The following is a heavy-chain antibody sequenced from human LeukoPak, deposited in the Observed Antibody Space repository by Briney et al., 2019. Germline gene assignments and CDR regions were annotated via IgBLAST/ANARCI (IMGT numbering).Heavy chain of an antibody. CDR2: ISSSGSTT. CDR3: ANPISSSTILDY. V-gene: IGHV3-23*01. Sequence: GGSLRLSCAASGFTFSFYALSWVRQAPGKGLEWVSAISSSGSTTYYADSLKGRFTIPRDNSKNTLYLQMNSLRAEDTAVYYCANPISSSTILDYWGQGTLVTVSS. J-gene: IGHJ4*02. CDR1: GFTFSFYA. D-gene: IGHD2-2*01.